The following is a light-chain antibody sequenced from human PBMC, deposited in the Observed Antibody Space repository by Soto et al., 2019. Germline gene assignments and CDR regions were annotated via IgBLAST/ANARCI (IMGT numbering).Light chain of an antibody. Sequence: QPVLTQSPSASASLGASVKLTCTLSSGHSNYAIAWHQRQPEKGPRFLMKVNSGGSHIKGDGIPDRFSGSSSGAERYLFISSLQSEEEADYYCQTWGTGSAIVVFGGGTQLTVL. J-gene: IGLJ7*01. CDR3: QTWGTGSAIVV. V-gene: IGLV4-69*01. CDR1: SGHSNYA. CDR2: VNSGGSH.